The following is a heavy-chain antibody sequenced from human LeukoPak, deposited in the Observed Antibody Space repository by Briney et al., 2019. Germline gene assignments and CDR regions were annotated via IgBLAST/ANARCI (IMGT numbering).Heavy chain of an antibody. J-gene: IGHJ4*02. V-gene: IGHV3-33*01. CDR2: IRYDGSNE. CDR3: ARDIGHYDSGGYWYYFDY. D-gene: IGHD3-22*01. Sequence: PGGSLRLSCAASGFTFSSYGMHWVRQAPGKGLEWVAVIRYDGSNEYYADSVKGRFTISRDNSKDTLYLQMNSLRAEDTAVYHCARDIGHYDSGGYWYYFDYWGQGTLVTVSS. CDR1: GFTFSSYG.